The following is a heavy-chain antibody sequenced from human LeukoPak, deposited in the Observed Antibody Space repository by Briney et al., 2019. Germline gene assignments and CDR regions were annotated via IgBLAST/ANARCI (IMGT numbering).Heavy chain of an antibody. V-gene: IGHV3-23*01. D-gene: IGHD6-6*01. J-gene: IGHJ4*02. Sequence: GGSLRLSCAASGFTLSSYAMSWVRQAPGKGLEWVSAISGSGGSTYYADSVKGRFTISRDNSKNTLYLQMNSLRAEDTAVYYCAKYSSSSLHFDYWGQGTLVTVSS. CDR2: ISGSGGST. CDR3: AKYSSSSLHFDY. CDR1: GFTLSSYA.